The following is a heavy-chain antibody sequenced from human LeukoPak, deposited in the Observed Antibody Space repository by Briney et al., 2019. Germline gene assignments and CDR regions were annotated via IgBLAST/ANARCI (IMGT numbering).Heavy chain of an antibody. CDR1: GGSINTRSYY. CDR3: ARLPILGVVDY. J-gene: IGHJ4*02. V-gene: IGHV4-39*01. D-gene: IGHD1-26*01. CDR2: IYYGGLT. Sequence: SETLFLTCSVSGGSINTRSYYWGWIRQPPGKGLEWIGSIYYGGLTYYNPSLKSRVTLSADTSKNQFFLKVNSVTATDTSVYYCARLPILGVVDYWGQGILVTVSS.